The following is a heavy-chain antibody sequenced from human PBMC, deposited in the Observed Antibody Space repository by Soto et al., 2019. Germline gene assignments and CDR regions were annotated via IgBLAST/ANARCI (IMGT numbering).Heavy chain of an antibody. CDR3: ARVGGYYDSRGYYSSWFDP. CDR2: IIPIFGTA. V-gene: IGHV1-69*01. Sequence: QVQLVQSGAEVKKPGSSVKVSCKASGGTFSSYAISWVRQAPGQGLEWMGGIIPIFGTANYAQKFQGRVTITADESTSTAYMELSSLGAEDTAVYYCARVGGYYDSRGYYSSWFDPWGQGTLVTVSS. CDR1: GGTFSSYA. J-gene: IGHJ5*02. D-gene: IGHD3-22*01.